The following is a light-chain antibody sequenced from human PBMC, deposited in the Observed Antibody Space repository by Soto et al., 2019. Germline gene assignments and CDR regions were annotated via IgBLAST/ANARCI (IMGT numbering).Light chain of an antibody. CDR3: QQRYIWPPVT. CDR1: QNVNIY. J-gene: IGKJ4*01. Sequence: EIVLTQSPATLSLSPGERYTLSCMASQNVNIYVAWYQQKPGQAPRLLIYDASNRATGIPARFSGSGSGTDFTLTISSVEPEDFAVYYCQQRYIWPPVTVGGGTQVEIK. CDR2: DAS. V-gene: IGKV3-11*01.